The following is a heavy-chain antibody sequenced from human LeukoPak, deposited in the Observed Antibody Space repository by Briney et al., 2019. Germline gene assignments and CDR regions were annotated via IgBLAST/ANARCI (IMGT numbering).Heavy chain of an antibody. D-gene: IGHD7-27*01. V-gene: IGHV3-74*01. CDR1: GFTISGYG. CDR3: ARDLNWGQVDY. Sequence: GGSLRLSCAASGFTISGYGMYWIRQSPAKGLEWVARVNADGSFTNYAGSVKGRFTISRDTATNIVYLQMNSLRDDDTAVYYCARDLNWGQVDYWGQGTLVTVSS. J-gene: IGHJ4*02. CDR2: VNADGSFT.